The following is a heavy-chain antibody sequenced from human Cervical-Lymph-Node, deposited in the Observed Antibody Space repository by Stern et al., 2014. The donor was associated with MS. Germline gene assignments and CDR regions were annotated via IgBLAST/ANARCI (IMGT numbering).Heavy chain of an antibody. D-gene: IGHD3-3*01. J-gene: IGHJ6*01. V-gene: IGHV1-24*01. CDR2: FDPEDGET. CDR1: GYTLTELS. CDR3: ATDRDDFRSGYSAPTKGYGLDV. Sequence: VQLLQSGAEVKKPGASVKVSCKVSGYTLTELSMHWVRQAPGKGLEWMGGFDPEDGETMYAQKFQGRLTMTEDTSTDPAYMELSSLRSEDTAVYYCATDRDDFRSGYSAPTKGYGLDVWGQGTTVSVTS.